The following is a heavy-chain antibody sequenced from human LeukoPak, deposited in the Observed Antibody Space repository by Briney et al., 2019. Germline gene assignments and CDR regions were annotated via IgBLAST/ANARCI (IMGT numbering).Heavy chain of an antibody. Sequence: EASVKVSCKASGYTFTGYYMHWVRQAPGQGLEWMGWINPNSGGTNYAQKFQGRVTMTRDTSISTAYMELSRLRSDDTAVYYCARGDSSSWYANWFDPWGQGTLVTVSS. CDR2: INPNSGGT. CDR1: GYTFTGYY. CDR3: ARGDSSSWYANWFDP. V-gene: IGHV1-2*02. J-gene: IGHJ5*02. D-gene: IGHD6-13*01.